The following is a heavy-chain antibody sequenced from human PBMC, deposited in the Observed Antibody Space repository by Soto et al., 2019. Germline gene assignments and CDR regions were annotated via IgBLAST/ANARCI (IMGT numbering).Heavy chain of an antibody. Sequence: SETLSLTCTVSGGSISSYYWSWIRQPPGKGLEWIGYIYYSGSTNYNPSLKSRVTISVDTSKNQFSLKLSSVTAADTAVYYCARDGSGDSSGYYFPNWFDPWGQGTLVTVSS. CDR3: ARDGSGDSSGYYFPNWFDP. V-gene: IGHV4-59*01. J-gene: IGHJ5*02. CDR2: IYYSGST. CDR1: GGSISSYY. D-gene: IGHD3-22*01.